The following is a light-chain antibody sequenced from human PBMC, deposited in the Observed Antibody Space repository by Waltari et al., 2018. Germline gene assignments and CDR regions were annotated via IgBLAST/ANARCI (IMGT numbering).Light chain of an antibody. J-gene: IGKJ1*01. Sequence: ELVLTQSPGTLSLSLGERATLPGRASQSVSRALPWYQQKPGPAPRLLIYGASTRATGIPDRFSGSGSGTDFSLTISRLEPDDFAVYYCQHYLRLPVTFGQGTTVEI. CDR2: GAS. CDR1: QSVSRA. CDR3: QHYLRLPVT. V-gene: IGKV3-20*01.